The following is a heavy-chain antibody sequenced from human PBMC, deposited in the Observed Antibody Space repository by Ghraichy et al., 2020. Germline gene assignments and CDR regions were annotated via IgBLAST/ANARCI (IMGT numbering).Heavy chain of an antibody. Sequence: RGSLRLSCAGSGFTFRSYAMSWVRQAPGQGLEWVASISGTAASTFYADSAKGRFTISRDNSKNTLYLQMDTLRADDTAVYYCAKDRYNWNDLLTWGQGTLVTVSS. CDR2: ISGTAAST. J-gene: IGHJ5*02. D-gene: IGHD1-20*01. CDR1: GFTFRSYA. V-gene: IGHV3-23*01. CDR3: AKDRYNWNDLLT.